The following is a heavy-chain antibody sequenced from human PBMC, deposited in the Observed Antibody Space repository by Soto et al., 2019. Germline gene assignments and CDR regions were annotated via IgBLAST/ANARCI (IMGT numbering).Heavy chain of an antibody. V-gene: IGHV3-23*01. Sequence: GGSLRLSCASSGFTFSTYGMSWVRLAPGKGLEWVSTISDSGGSTYHADSVKGRFTISRDNAKNSLYLQMNSLRDEDTAVYYCARPGGYGMDVWGQGTKVTVSS. CDR3: ARPGGYGMDV. CDR2: ISDSGGST. D-gene: IGHD3-10*01. J-gene: IGHJ6*02. CDR1: GFTFSTYG.